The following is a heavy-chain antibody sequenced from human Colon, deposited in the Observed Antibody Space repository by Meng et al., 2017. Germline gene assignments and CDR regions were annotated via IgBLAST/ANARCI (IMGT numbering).Heavy chain of an antibody. V-gene: IGHV4-31*03. D-gene: IGHD3-10*01. CDR1: GCSISSGGYY. J-gene: IGHJ4*02. CDR2: IYYSGST. Sequence: SETLSLTCTVSGCSISSGGYYWSWIRQHPGKGLEWIGYIYYSGSTYYNPSLKSRVTISVYTSKNQFSLKLSSVTAADTAVYYCARNNYGSGSYYFDYWGQGTLVTVSS. CDR3: ARNNYGSGSYYFDY.